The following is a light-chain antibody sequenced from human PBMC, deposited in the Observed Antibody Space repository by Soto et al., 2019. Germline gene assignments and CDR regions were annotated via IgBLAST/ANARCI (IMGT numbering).Light chain of an antibody. CDR3: QHSYAVPGT. Sequence: DIQMTQSPSSLSASVGDSVTITCRASQSIGNYLSWYQQRPGRPPKLLIYRAASLHSGVPSRFSGGGSWTDFTLSISTLQPEDLATYYCQHSYAVPGTFGQGTKVEIK. J-gene: IGKJ1*01. CDR2: RAA. CDR1: QSIGNY. V-gene: IGKV1-39*01.